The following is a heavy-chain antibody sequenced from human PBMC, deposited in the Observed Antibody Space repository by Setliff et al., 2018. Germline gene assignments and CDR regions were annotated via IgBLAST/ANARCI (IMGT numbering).Heavy chain of an antibody. CDR1: GGTFSSST. Sequence: ASVKVSCKASGGTFSSSTISWVRQAPGQGLEWMGNIDPIVGTANYAQNFQGRVTMTTDTSTSTAYMELRSLRSDDTAMYYCARDLSTTVMTRSWYYFEYWGQGTLVTVSS. CDR3: ARDLSTTVMTRSWYYFEY. D-gene: IGHD4-17*01. J-gene: IGHJ4*02. CDR2: IDPIVGTA. V-gene: IGHV1-69*08.